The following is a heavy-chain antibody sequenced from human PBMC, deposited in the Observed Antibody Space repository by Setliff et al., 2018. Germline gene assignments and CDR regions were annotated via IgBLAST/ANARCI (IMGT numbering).Heavy chain of an antibody. CDR3: ARGVYCSSTSCSPGLNWFDP. Sequence: SETLSLTCAVYGGSFGGYYWSWIRQPPGKGLEWIGEINHSGSTNYNPSLKSRVTISVDTSKNQFSLKLSSVTAADTAVYYCARGVYCSSTSCSPGLNWFDPWGQGTLVTVSS. V-gene: IGHV4-34*01. CDR2: INHSGST. CDR1: GGSFGGYY. J-gene: IGHJ5*02. D-gene: IGHD2-2*01.